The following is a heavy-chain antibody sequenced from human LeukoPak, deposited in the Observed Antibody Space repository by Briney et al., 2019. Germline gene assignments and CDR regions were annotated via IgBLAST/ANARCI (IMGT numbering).Heavy chain of an antibody. CDR2: IYTSGST. Sequence: SETLSLTCIVSGGSISAYYWSWIRQPPGKGLEWIGYIYTSGSTNYNPSLKSRVTISVDTSKNQFSLKLSSVTAADTAVYYCARRAAAWERAFDIWGQGTMVTVSS. CDR3: ARRAAAWERAFDI. D-gene: IGHD2-2*01. CDR1: GGSISAYY. J-gene: IGHJ3*02. V-gene: IGHV4-4*09.